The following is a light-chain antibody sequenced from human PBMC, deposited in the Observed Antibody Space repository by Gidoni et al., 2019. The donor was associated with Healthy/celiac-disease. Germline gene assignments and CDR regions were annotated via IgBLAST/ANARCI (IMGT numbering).Light chain of an antibody. CDR2: GAS. V-gene: IGKV3-20*01. CDR1: QSVSSSD. CDR3: QQYGSSPLT. J-gene: IGKJ4*01. Sequence: DIVLPHSPGTLSLSPGERATLSCRSSQSVSSSDLAWYQQKPGQAPRLLIYGASSRATGIPDRFSGSGSGTDFTLTISRLEPEDFAVYYCQQYGSSPLTFGGGTKVEIK.